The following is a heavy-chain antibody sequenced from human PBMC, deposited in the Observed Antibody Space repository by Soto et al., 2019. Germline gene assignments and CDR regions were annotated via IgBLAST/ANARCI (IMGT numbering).Heavy chain of an antibody. CDR2: INHSGST. V-gene: IGHV4-34*01. CDR3: ARVPGYYYYYMAV. Sequence: SETLSLTCAVYGGSFSGYYWSWIRQPPGKGLEWIGEINHSGSTNYNPSLKSRVTISVDTSKNQFSLKLSSVTAADTAVYYCARVPGYYYYYMAVWGKGTTVTVSS. CDR1: GGSFSGYY. J-gene: IGHJ6*03.